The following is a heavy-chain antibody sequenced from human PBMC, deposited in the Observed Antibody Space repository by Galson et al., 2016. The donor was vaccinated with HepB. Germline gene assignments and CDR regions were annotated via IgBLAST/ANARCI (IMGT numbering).Heavy chain of an antibody. Sequence: SLRLSCAASGFTFTDYYMSWMRQAPGKGLEWISYIGPTGGTAEYADSVKGRFTISRDNGKNSVYLQMNSLRVEDTAVYYCARNVNWGPANYWGQGTLVTVSS. CDR3: ARNVNWGPANY. J-gene: IGHJ4*02. CDR1: GFTFTDYY. CDR2: IGPTGGTA. D-gene: IGHD7-27*01. V-gene: IGHV3-11*04.